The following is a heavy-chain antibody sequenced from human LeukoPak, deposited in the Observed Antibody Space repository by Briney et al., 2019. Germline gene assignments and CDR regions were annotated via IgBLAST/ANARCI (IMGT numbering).Heavy chain of an antibody. J-gene: IGHJ5*01. CDR2: INANSGTT. D-gene: IGHD6-19*01. Sequence: GGSLRLSCAASGLAFSFYAMSWLRQPPGKGLEWVSTINANSGTTSYAASVRGRFTISRDNSKNTLYLQVNTLRADDTATYYCAKPVSGGLAVTADWFHPWGQGTLVVVSS. CDR3: AKPVSGGLAVTADWFHP. V-gene: IGHV3-23*01. CDR1: GLAFSFYA.